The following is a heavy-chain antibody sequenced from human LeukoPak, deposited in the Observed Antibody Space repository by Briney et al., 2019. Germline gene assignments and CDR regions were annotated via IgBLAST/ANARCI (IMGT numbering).Heavy chain of an antibody. CDR1: GFTFGDYA. J-gene: IGHJ6*02. D-gene: IGHD2-2*01. Sequence: GGSLRLSCTASGFTFGDYAMSWVRQAPGKGLEWVGFIRSKAYGGTTEYAASVKGRFTISRDDSKSIAYLQMDSLKTEDTAVYYCTRETYCSSTSCYYYYGMDVWAKGPRSPSP. CDR3: TRETYCSSTSCYYYYGMDV. CDR2: IRSKAYGGTT. V-gene: IGHV3-49*04.